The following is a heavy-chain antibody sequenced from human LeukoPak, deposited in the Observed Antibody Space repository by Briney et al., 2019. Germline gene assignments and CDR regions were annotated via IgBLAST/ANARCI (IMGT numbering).Heavy chain of an antibody. J-gene: IGHJ4*02. Sequence: ASVKVSCKASGYTFSDYYIHWVRQAPGQGLDWMGWINPNSGATNYPQKFQGRITMTRDTSISTASMVLSRLRSDDTAMYYCAKDGPADCGGDCYSPDYWGQGSLVTVSS. CDR2: INPNSGAT. CDR3: AKDGPADCGGDCYSPDY. D-gene: IGHD2-21*02. CDR1: GYTFSDYY. V-gene: IGHV1-2*02.